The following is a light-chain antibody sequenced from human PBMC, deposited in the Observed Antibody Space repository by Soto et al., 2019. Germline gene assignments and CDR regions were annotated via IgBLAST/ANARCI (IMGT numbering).Light chain of an antibody. CDR3: SSYAGSYHLL. Sequence: QSALTQPPSASGSPGQSVTISCTGTSSAVDGYDFVSWYQQHPGKAPKLIIYEVSKRPSGVPDRFSGSKSGNTASLTVSRLQPEDAADYYRSSYAGSYHLLFGGGTKLTVL. CDR2: EVS. CDR1: SSAVDGYDF. J-gene: IGLJ2*01. V-gene: IGLV2-8*01.